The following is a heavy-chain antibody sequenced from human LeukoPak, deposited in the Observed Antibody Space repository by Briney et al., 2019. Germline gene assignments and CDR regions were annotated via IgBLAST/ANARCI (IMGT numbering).Heavy chain of an antibody. CDR3: AKGPSIVGATGGY. D-gene: IGHD1-26*01. V-gene: IGHV3-23*01. CDR2: ISGSGGST. CDR1: GFTFSSYA. Sequence: TGGSLRLSCAASGFTFSSYAKSWVRQAPGKGLEWVSAISGSGGSTYYADSVKGRFTISRDNSKNTLYLQMNSLRAEDTAVYYCAKGPSIVGATGGYWGQGTLVTVSS. J-gene: IGHJ4*02.